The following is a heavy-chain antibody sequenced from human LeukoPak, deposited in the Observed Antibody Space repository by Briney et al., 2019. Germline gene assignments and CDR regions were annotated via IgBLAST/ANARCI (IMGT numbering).Heavy chain of an antibody. D-gene: IGHD2-2*01. J-gene: IGHJ5*02. CDR2: IYYSGST. CDR1: GGSISSSSYY. Sequence: SETLSLTCTVSGGSISSSSYYWGWIRQPPGKGLEWIGSIYYSGSTYYNPSLKSRVTISVDTSKNQFSLKLSSVTAADTAVYYCASESLGYCSSTSCQGWFDPWGQGTLVTVSS. CDR3: ASESLGYCSSTSCQGWFDP. V-gene: IGHV4-39*01.